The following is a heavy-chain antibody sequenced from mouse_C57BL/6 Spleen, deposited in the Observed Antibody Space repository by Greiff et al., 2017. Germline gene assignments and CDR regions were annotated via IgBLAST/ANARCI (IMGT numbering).Heavy chain of an antibody. J-gene: IGHJ2*01. Sequence: GGGLVQPKGSLKLSCAASGFTFNTYAMHWVRQAPGKGLEWVARIRSKSSNNATYYADSVKDRFTISRDDSQSMLYLQMNNLKTEDTAMYYCVRATGLYYFDYWGQGTTLTVSS. CDR1: GFTFNTYA. D-gene: IGHD4-1*01. CDR2: IRSKSSNNAT. V-gene: IGHV10-3*01. CDR3: VRATGLYYFDY.